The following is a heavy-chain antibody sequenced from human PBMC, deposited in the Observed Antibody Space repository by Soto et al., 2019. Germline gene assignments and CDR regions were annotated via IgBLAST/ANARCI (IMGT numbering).Heavy chain of an antibody. D-gene: IGHD3-10*01. J-gene: IGHJ4*02. Sequence: GGSLRLSCAASGFTFDDYTMHWVRQAPGKGLEWVSLISWDGGSTYYADSVKGRFTISRDNSKNSLYLQMNSLRTEDTALYYCAKALYGSGSYPTPFDYWGQGTLVTVSS. CDR1: GFTFDDYT. CDR3: AKALYGSGSYPTPFDY. CDR2: ISWDGGST. V-gene: IGHV3-43*01.